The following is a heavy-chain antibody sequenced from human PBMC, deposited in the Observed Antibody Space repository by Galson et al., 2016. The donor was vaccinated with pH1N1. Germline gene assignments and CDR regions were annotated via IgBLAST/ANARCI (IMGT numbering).Heavy chain of an antibody. CDR3: AKSPLFDGDYVGMDV. D-gene: IGHD4-17*01. J-gene: IGHJ6*02. V-gene: IGHV3-30*18. Sequence: SLRLSCAASGFTFSSYGMHWVRQAPGKGLEWVAVISYDGSNKYYADSVKGRFTISRDNSKNTLYLQMNSLRAEDTAVDYCAKSPLFDGDYVGMDVWGQGTTVTVSS. CDR1: GFTFSSYG. CDR2: ISYDGSNK.